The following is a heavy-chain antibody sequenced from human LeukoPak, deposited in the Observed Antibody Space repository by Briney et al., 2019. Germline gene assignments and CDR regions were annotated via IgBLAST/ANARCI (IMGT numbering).Heavy chain of an antibody. CDR3: AKRPRSGWFFDY. CDR2: IWFDGSNE. J-gene: IGHJ4*02. V-gene: IGHV3-30*02. D-gene: IGHD6-19*01. Sequence: GGSLRLSCATSGFTFSTYGMHWVRQAPGKGLEWVAFIWFDGSNEDYADSVKGRFTISRDNAKNSLFLQMNSLRADDTALYYCAKRPRSGWFFDYWGQGTLVTVSS. CDR1: GFTFSTYG.